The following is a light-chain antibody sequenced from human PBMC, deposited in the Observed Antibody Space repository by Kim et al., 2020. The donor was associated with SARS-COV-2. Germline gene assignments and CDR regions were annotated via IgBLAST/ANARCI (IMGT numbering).Light chain of an antibody. V-gene: IGKV1-27*01. J-gene: IGKJ1*01. CDR1: QDISNY. CDR2: AAS. CDR3: QKCDSAPWT. Sequence: ASVGDRVTIPCRAIQDISNYLSWFQLKPGKAPTLLIYAASALQPGVPSRFSGSGSGTDFTLAVTSLQPEDVATYYCQKCDSAPWTFGQGTKVDIK.